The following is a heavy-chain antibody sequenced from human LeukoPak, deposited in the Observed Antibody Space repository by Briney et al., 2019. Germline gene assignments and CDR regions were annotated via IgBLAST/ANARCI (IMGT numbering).Heavy chain of an antibody. CDR2: INGDGSST. V-gene: IGHV3-74*01. J-gene: IGHJ6*02. CDR3: ARDVGSARGLYYYGMDV. Sequence: GGSLRLSCAASGFTFSSYWMHWVRQAPGKGLVWVSRINGDGSSTSYADSVKGRFTISRDNAKNTLYLQMNSLRAEDTAVYYCARDVGSARGLYYYGMDVWGQGTTVTVSS. CDR1: GFTFSSYW.